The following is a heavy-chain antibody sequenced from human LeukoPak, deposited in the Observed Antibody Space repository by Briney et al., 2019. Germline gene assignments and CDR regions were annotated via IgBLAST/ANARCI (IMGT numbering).Heavy chain of an antibody. Sequence: GGSLRLSCAPYGFTFSSYAMSWVRQAPGKGLEWVSTFSGISTTSYADAVKGRVTISRDNSKNTLYLQMDSLRAEDTAVYYCAKLRQCQHQRYVFEYWGQGALVTVAS. D-gene: IGHD2-2*01. CDR1: GFTFSSYA. CDR2: FSGISTT. J-gene: IGHJ4*02. CDR3: AKLRQCQHQRYVFEY. V-gene: IGHV3-23*01.